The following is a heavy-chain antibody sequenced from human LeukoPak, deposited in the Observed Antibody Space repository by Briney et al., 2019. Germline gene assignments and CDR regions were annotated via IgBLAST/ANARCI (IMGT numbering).Heavy chain of an antibody. CDR2: IYYSGTT. CDR3: ARTTEGGYTYDYFYYYYMDV. CDR1: GGSIGSSDSF. D-gene: IGHD5-18*01. Sequence: SETLSLTCTVSGGSIGSSDSFWGWIRQPPGKGLEWIGSIYYSGTTYYNPSLKSRLTISVDTSKNHFSLKLTSVTAADTAVYFCARTTEGGYTYDYFYYYYMDVWGKGTTVTISS. V-gene: IGHV4-39*07. J-gene: IGHJ6*03.